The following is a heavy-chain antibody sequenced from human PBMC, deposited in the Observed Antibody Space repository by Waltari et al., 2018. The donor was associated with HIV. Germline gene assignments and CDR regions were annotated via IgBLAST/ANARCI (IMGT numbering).Heavy chain of an antibody. CDR3: ARDYGSGSYYNY. J-gene: IGHJ4*02. CDR1: GFNFVDYG. V-gene: IGHV3-20*04. Sequence: EVQLVESGGGVVRPGGSLRLHCVASGFNFVDYGMSWVRQSPGKGLEWVSGINWNGGSTGYADSVKGRFSISRDNAKNSLYLQMNSLRAEDTALYYCARDYGSGSYYNYWGQGTLVTVSS. CDR2: INWNGGST. D-gene: IGHD3-10*01.